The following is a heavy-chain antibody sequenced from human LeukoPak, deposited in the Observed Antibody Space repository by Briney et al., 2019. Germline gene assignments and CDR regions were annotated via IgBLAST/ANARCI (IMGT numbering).Heavy chain of an antibody. CDR1: GFTFGDYA. CDR2: IRSKAYGGTT. J-gene: IGHJ4*02. CDR3: TRDPAVSSSWEFDY. Sequence: GGSLRLSCTASGFTFGDYAMSWVRQAPGKGLEWVGFIRSKAYGGTTEYAASVKGRFTISRDDSKSIAYLQMKSLKTEDTAVYYCTRDPAVSSSWEFDYWGQGTLVTVSS. V-gene: IGHV3-49*04. D-gene: IGHD6-13*01.